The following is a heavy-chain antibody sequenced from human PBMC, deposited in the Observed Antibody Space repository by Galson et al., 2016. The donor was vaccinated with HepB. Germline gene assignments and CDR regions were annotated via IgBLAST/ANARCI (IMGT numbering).Heavy chain of an antibody. J-gene: IGHJ4*02. D-gene: IGHD2-2*02. CDR3: VKSIYLGRGFVA. Sequence: CAISGDSVSNNIDGWNWIRQSPSRGLEWLGRTYYRSEWRQDYAPSVRSRISNNPDTSKNQFSLHLTSVTPEDTAVYYCVKSIYLGRGFVAWGQGTLVTVSS. CDR2: TYYRSEWRQ. CDR1: GDSVSNNIDG. V-gene: IGHV6-1*01.